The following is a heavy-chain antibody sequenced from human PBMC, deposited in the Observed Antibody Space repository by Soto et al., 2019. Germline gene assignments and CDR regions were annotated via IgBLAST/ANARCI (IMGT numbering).Heavy chain of an antibody. Sequence: PGGSLRLSCAASGFTFSSYAMHWVRQSPGKGLEYVSAISSNGGSTYYADSVKGRFTISRDNSKNTLYLQMGSLRAEDMAVYYCARGRDGYNSLDYWGQGTLVTVSS. V-gene: IGHV3-64*02. J-gene: IGHJ4*02. CDR3: ARGRDGYNSLDY. CDR1: GFTFSSYA. CDR2: ISSNGGST. D-gene: IGHD5-12*01.